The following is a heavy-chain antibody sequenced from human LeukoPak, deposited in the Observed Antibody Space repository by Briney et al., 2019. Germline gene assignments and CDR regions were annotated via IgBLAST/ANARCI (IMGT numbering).Heavy chain of an antibody. Sequence: SETLSLTCTVSGGSISSSSYYWGWIRQPPGKGLEWIGSIYYSGSTYYNPSLKSRVTISVDTSKNQFSLKLSSVTAADTAVYYCATLQPTMVRGVMVDYWGQGTLVTVSS. V-gene: IGHV4-39*01. D-gene: IGHD3-10*01. CDR2: IYYSGST. J-gene: IGHJ4*02. CDR1: GGSISSSSYY. CDR3: ATLQPTMVRGVMVDY.